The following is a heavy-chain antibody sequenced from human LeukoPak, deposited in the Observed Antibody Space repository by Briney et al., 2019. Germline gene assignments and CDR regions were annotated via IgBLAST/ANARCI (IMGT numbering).Heavy chain of an antibody. CDR2: VYFTGSP. D-gene: IGHD3-10*01. Sequence: SETLSLTCTVSGGSLSTYYWSWLRRPPGKGLEWVGYVYFTGSPKYNPSLKTRVTISQDTSKNQFSLNLRSVTAADTAVYYCARGPFPNYYGSGSFELWGQGALVSVSS. CDR1: GGSLSTYY. J-gene: IGHJ4*02. CDR3: ARGPFPNYYGSGSFEL. V-gene: IGHV4-59*12.